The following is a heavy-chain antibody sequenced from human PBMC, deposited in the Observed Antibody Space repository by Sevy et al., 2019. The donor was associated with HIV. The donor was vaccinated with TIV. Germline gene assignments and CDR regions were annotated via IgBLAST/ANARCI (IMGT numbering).Heavy chain of an antibody. D-gene: IGHD3-22*01. CDR2: ISSSSSTI. J-gene: IGHJ3*02. CDR3: ARALPMIVVVRGAFDI. V-gene: IGHV3-48*02. CDR1: GFTFSSYS. Sequence: GGSLRLSCAASGFTFSSYSMNWVRQAPGKGLEWVSYISSSSSTIYYADSVKGRFTISRDNAKNSLYLQMNSLRDEDMAVYYCARALPMIVVVRGAFDIWGQGTMVTVSS.